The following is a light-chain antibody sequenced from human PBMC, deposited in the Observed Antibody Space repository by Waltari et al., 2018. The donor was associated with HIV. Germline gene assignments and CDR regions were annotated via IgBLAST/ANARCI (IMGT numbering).Light chain of an antibody. CDR2: EVS. V-gene: IGLV2-23*02. J-gene: IGLJ2*01. CDR1: SRYVGSYNL. Sequence: QSPLTHPASVSGSPGQSITISCTATSRYVGSYNLVSWHQQHPGKAPKLMIYEVSKRPSGVSKRFSGSKSGNTASLTISGLQAEDEADYYCCSYAGSSPVVFGGGTKLTVL. CDR3: CSYAGSSPVV.